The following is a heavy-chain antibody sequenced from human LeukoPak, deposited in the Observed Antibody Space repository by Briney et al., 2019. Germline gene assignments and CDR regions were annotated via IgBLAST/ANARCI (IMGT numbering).Heavy chain of an antibody. D-gene: IGHD3-10*01. Sequence: SETLSLTCTVSGGSVSSGSYYWSWIRQPPGKGLEWIGYIYYSGSTNYNPSLKSRVTISVDTSKNQFSLKLSSVTAADTAVYYCAGGVGYYYYYYGMDVWGQGTTVTVSS. CDR1: GGSVSSGSYY. CDR3: AGGVGYYYYYYGMDV. CDR2: IYYSGST. J-gene: IGHJ6*02. V-gene: IGHV4-61*01.